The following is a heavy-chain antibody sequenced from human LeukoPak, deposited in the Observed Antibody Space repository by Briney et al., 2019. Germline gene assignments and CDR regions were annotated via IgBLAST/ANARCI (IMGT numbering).Heavy chain of an antibody. J-gene: IGHJ4*02. CDR3: AKAPVTTCSGAYCYPFDY. CDR2: ISVSGNT. D-gene: IGHD2-21*01. V-gene: IGHV3-23*01. CDR1: GFTLSSYA. Sequence: GGSLRRSCAASGFTLSSYAMSWVRQAPGKGLEGVSAISVSGNTYHADSVKGRFTISRDSSKNTLYLQMNRLRAEDAAVYYCAKAPVTTCSGAYCYPFDYWGQGTLVTVSS.